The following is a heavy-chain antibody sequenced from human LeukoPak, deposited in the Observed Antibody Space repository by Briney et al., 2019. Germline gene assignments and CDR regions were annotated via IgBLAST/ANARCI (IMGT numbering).Heavy chain of an antibody. CDR1: GGSFSGYY. CDR2: INRSGST. J-gene: IGHJ4*02. D-gene: IGHD6-19*01. Sequence: PSETLSLTCAVYGGSFSGYYWSWIRQPPGKGLEWIGEINRSGSTNYNPSLKSRVTISVDTSKNQFSLKLSSVTAADTAVYYCARARYSSGWYYYWGQGTLVTVSS. V-gene: IGHV4-34*01. CDR3: ARARYSSGWYYY.